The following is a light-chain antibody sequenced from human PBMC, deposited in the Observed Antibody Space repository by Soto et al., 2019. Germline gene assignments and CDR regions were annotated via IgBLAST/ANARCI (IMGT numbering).Light chain of an antibody. CDR3: QQYGDSPLWS. V-gene: IGKV3-20*01. CDR1: QSVSATY. Sequence: EIVLTQSPGTLSLSPGERATLSCRASQSVSATYLAWYQQKPGQAPRLLIYGASNRATGIPDRFSGSGSGTHFTLTIRRLEPEDSAVYFCQQYGDSPLWSFGQGTKVTIK. CDR2: GAS. J-gene: IGKJ1*01.